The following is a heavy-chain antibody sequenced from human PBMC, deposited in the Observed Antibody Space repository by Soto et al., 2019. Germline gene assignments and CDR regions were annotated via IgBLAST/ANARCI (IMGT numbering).Heavy chain of an antibody. J-gene: IGHJ4*02. CDR1: GGSMSSSTYF. V-gene: IGHV4-39*01. CDR3: ARHRNWLQSQTYLDL. CDR2: IYHSGST. Sequence: SETLSLTCTVSGGSMSSSTYFWGWIRQPPGKALEWIGIIYHSGSTYYNPSLKSRVIISVDTSKIQFSLKLSSVTAADTAVYYCARHRNWLQSQTYLDLWGPGTLVTVSS. D-gene: IGHD5-12*01.